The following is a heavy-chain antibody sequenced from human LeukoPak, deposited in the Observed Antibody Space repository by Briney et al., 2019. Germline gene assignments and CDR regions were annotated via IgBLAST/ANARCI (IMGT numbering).Heavy chain of an antibody. CDR3: ARRSGYDSSGYYYS. D-gene: IGHD3-22*01. J-gene: IGHJ4*02. CDR2: IYYSGST. V-gene: IGHV4-39*01. Sequence: SETLSLTCTVSGGSISSSSYYWGWIRQPPGKGLEWIGSIYYSGSTYYNPSLKSRVTISVDTSKNQFSLKVNSVTAADTVVYYCARRSGYDSSGYYYSWGQGTLVTVSS. CDR1: GGSISSSSYY.